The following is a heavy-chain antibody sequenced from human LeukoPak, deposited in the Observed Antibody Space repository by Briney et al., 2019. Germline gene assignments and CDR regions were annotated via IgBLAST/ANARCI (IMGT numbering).Heavy chain of an antibody. CDR2: INPNSGGT. Sequence: GASVKVSCKASGYTFTGYYMHWVRQAPGQGLEWMGWINPNSGGTNYAQKFQGRVTMTRDTSISTAYMELSRLRSDDTAVYYCARSLHPRSSIAARPRGYYFDYWGQGTLVTVSS. CDR1: GYTFTGYY. CDR3: ARSLHPRSSIAARPRGYYFDY. D-gene: IGHD6-6*01. V-gene: IGHV1-2*02. J-gene: IGHJ4*02.